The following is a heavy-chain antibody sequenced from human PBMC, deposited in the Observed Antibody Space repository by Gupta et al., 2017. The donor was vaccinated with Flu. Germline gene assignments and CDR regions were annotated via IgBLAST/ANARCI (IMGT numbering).Heavy chain of an antibody. CDR2: IYYSGST. V-gene: IGHV4-39*01. Sequence: SSSSYYWGWIRQPPGKGLEWIGSIYYSGSTYCNPSLKSRVTISVDTSKNQFSLKLSSVTAADTAVYYCATLLGTNSGFDYWGQGTLVTVSS. CDR1: SSSSYY. J-gene: IGHJ4*02. D-gene: IGHD1-26*01. CDR3: ATLLGTNSGFDY.